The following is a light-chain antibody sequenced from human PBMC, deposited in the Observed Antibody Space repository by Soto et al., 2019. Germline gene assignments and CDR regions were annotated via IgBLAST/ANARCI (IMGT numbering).Light chain of an antibody. V-gene: IGKV3-11*01. J-gene: IGKJ4*01. CDR1: QSVFTY. Sequence: EIVLTQSPATLSLSPGERATLSCRASQSVFTYLDWYQQKPGQAPRLLIYDASNRATGIPARFSGSGSGTDFTLTISSLEPEDFAVYYCQQRAIWLTFGGGTKVEIK. CDR3: QQRAIWLT. CDR2: DAS.